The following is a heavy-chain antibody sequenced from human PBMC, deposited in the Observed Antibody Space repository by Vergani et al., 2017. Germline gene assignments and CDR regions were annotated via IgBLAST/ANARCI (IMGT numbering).Heavy chain of an antibody. CDR1: GFSLSTSGMC. CDR2: IDWDDDK. J-gene: IGHJ4*02. CDR3: ARIRVAYCGGDCYAFDY. V-gene: IGHV2-70*01. D-gene: IGHD2-21*02. Sequence: QVTLRESGPALVKPTQTLTLTCTFSGFSLSTSGMCVSWIRQPPGKALEWLALIDWDDDKYYSTSLKTRLTISKDTSKTQVVLTMTNIDPVDTATYYCARIRVAYCGGDCYAFDYWGQGTLVTVSS.